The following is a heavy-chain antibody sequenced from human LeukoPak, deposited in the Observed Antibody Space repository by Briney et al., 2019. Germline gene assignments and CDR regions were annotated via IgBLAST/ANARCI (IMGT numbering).Heavy chain of an antibody. CDR2: IYSGGST. J-gene: IGHJ4*02. D-gene: IGHD1-1*01. V-gene: IGHV3-53*01. Sequence: PGRSLRLSCAASGFTVSSNYMSWVRQAPGKGLEWVSVIYSGGSTYYADSVKGRFTISRDNSKNTLYLQMNSLRAEDTAVYYCASFKKYNWNLDYWGQGTLVTVSS. CDR3: ASFKKYNWNLDY. CDR1: GFTVSSNY.